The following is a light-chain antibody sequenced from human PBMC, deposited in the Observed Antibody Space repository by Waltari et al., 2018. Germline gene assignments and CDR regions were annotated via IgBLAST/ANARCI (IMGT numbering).Light chain of an antibody. Sequence: SYELTQPPSVSVSPGQTASITCSGDNLGDKYACWYQQKPGQSPVLVIYQDSKLPSGIPERFSGSNSGNTATLTISGTQAMDEADYYCQAWDSSTDVVFGGGTKLTVL. CDR1: NLGDKY. V-gene: IGLV3-1*01. J-gene: IGLJ2*01. CDR2: QDS. CDR3: QAWDSSTDVV.